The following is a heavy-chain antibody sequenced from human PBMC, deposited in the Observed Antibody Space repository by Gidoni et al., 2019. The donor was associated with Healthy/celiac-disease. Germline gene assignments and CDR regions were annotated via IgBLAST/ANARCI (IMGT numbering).Heavy chain of an antibody. Sequence: EVQLVESGGGLVQPGRSLRLSCAASGFTFDDYAMHWVRQAPGKGLEWVSGISWNSGSIGYADSVKGRFTISRDNAKNSLYLQMNSLRAEDTALYYCAKDGDIVATIFDYWGQGTLVTVSS. CDR1: GFTFDDYA. CDR2: ISWNSGSI. CDR3: AKDGDIVATIFDY. D-gene: IGHD5-12*01. V-gene: IGHV3-9*01. J-gene: IGHJ4*02.